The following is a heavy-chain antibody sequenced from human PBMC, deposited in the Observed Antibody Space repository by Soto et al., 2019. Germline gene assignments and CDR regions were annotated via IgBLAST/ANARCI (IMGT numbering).Heavy chain of an antibody. D-gene: IGHD1-26*01. V-gene: IGHV3-23*01. CDR2: ISGSGGST. CDR3: AKDRPVVVGATIGAFDI. J-gene: IGHJ3*02. Sequence: GESLKISCAASGFTFSSYAMSWVRQAPGKGLEWVSAISGSGGSTYYADSVKGRFTISRDNSKNTLYLQMNSLRAEDTAVYYCAKDRPVVVGATIGAFDIWGQGTMVTVSS. CDR1: GFTFSSYA.